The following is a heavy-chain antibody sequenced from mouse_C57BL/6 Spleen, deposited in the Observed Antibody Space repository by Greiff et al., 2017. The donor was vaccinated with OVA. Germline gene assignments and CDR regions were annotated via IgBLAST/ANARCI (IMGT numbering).Heavy chain of an antibody. D-gene: IGHD2-5*01. V-gene: IGHV1-15*01. CDR2: IDPETGGT. CDR1: GYTFTDYE. J-gene: IGHJ4*01. Sequence: VQLQQSGAELVRPGASVTLSCKASGYTFTDYEMHWVKQTPVHGLEWIGAIDPETGGTAYNQKFKGKAILTADKSSSTAYMELRSLTSEDSAVYYCTRGSSNYFYAMDYWGQGTSVTVSS. CDR3: TRGSSNYFYAMDY.